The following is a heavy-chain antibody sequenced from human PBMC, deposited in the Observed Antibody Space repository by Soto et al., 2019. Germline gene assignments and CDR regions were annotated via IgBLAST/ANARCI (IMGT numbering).Heavy chain of an antibody. CDR2: IDVGSANA. D-gene: IGHD3-10*01. V-gene: IGHV1-58*01. CDR3: ARRHGLDIDAYY. J-gene: IGHJ4*02. CDR1: GFTFSSSA. Sequence: SVKVSCKTSGFTFSSSAVHWVRQARGHRLQWIGWIDVGSANANYAQMLQERVTISRDMSTSTAYMELSSLRPEDTAVYFCARRHGLDIDAYYWGQGILVTVSS.